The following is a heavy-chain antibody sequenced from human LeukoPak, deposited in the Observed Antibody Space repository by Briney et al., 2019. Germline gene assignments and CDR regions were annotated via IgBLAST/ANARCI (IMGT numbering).Heavy chain of an antibody. V-gene: IGHV3-30*19. CDR1: GFTFRTYA. J-gene: IGHJ6*03. CDR3: ARDRIIAARPRWHLSYMDV. D-gene: IGHD6-6*01. Sequence: GVSLRLSCAASGFTFRTYAMHWVGQAPAKGLEWVAVISYDGSNKYYADSVKGRFTNSRDNSKNTLYLQMNSLRAEDTAVYYCARDRIIAARPRWHLSYMDVWGKGTTVSVS. CDR2: ISYDGSNK.